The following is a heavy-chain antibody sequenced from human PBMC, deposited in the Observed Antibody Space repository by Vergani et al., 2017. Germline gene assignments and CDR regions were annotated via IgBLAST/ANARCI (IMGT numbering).Heavy chain of an antibody. CDR1: GFTFSSYG. CDR3: ARARCIETCYMSNWLDS. J-gene: IGHJ5*01. CDR2: ISYDGSNK. V-gene: IGHV3-30*03. Sequence: QVQLVESGGGVVQPGRSLRLSCAASGFTFSSYGMHWVRQAPGKGLEWVAVISYDGSNKYYADSVKGRFTISRDNAQNTLYLQINSLRVEDTGVYYCARARCIETCYMSNWLDSWGQGTLVTVSS. D-gene: IGHD3-9*01.